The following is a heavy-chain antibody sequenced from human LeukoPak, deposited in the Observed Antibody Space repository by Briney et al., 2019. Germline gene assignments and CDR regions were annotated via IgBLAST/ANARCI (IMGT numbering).Heavy chain of an antibody. D-gene: IGHD2-2*01. Sequence: ASVKVSCQASGYTFTSYDINWVRQATGQGLEWMGWMNPNSGNTGYAQKFQGRVTMTRNTSISTAYMELSSLRSEDTAVYYCARAACSSTSCYGYYYYYMDVWGKGTTVTISS. CDR3: ARAACSSTSCYGYYYYYMDV. CDR2: MNPNSGNT. CDR1: GYTFTSYD. J-gene: IGHJ6*03. V-gene: IGHV1-8*01.